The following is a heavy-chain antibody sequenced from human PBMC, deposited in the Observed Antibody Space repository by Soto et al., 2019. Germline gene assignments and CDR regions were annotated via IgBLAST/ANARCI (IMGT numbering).Heavy chain of an antibody. CDR2: XXGXXGXT. V-gene: IGHV3-23*01. Sequence: PGGPLRLSCAASGFTFSSYAISWVRQAPAKGVEWXSSXXGXXGXTXXXDXXXGRFTISRGNSKNTLYLQMNSLKAEDTAVYYCAILPLGAVKEPFDYWGQGTLVTVSS. CDR3: AILPLGAVKEPFDY. D-gene: IGHD1-26*01. CDR1: GFTFSSYA. J-gene: IGHJ4*02.